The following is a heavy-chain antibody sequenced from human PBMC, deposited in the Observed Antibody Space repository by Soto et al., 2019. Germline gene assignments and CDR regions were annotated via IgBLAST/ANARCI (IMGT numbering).Heavy chain of an antibody. J-gene: IGHJ4*02. CDR2: IYHTGIT. D-gene: IGHD2-21*01. CDR3: ATVPPRIVVVLAEFPT. V-gene: IGHV4-4*02. CDR1: GTSISSTYW. Sequence: PSEILSLTCVVSGTSISSTYWWAWVRQSPGKGLEWIGEIYHTGITKYNPSLKSRVSMSIDKSNNQFSLKLSSVTAADTAIYYCATVPPRIVVVLAEFPTWGQGTLVTVSS.